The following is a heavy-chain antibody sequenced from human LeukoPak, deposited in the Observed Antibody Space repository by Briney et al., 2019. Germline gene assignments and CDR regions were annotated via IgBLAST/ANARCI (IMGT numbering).Heavy chain of an antibody. D-gene: IGHD4-17*01. CDR3: ARLANYQEAYGDYDRPYWFDP. J-gene: IGHJ5*02. CDR1: GYTFTSYY. CDR2: INPSGGST. V-gene: IGHV1-46*01. Sequence: ASVKVSCKASGYTFTSYYMHWVRQAPGQGLEWMGIINPSGGSTSYAQKFQGRVTMTRDTSTGTVYMELSSLRSEDTAVYYCARLANYQEAYGDYDRPYWFDPWGQGTLVTVSS.